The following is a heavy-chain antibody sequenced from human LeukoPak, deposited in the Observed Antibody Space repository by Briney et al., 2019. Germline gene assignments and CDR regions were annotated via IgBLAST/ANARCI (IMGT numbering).Heavy chain of an antibody. CDR3: ARDPYSGSYGNYYYYFMDV. D-gene: IGHD1-26*01. V-gene: IGHV3-30*02. Sequence: GGSLRLSCVASGITFSSSGMHWVRQAPGKGLEWVAFIRYDGRNQDYADSVKGRFTISRDNAKNSLYLQMNSLRAEDTAVYYCARDPYSGSYGNYYYYFMDVWGKGTTVTISS. CDR2: IRYDGRNQ. J-gene: IGHJ6*03. CDR1: GITFSSSG.